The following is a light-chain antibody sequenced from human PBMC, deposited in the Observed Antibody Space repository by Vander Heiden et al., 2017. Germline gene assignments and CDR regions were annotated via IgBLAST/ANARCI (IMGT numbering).Light chain of an antibody. CDR3: EQHSTKT. J-gene: IGKJ1*01. CDR1: QSVLSSFNSKNH. V-gene: IGKV4-1*01. Sequence: DIVLTLSPDSLALSLGERATINCKSSQSVLSSFNSKNHLAWFRQKPRQPPELLIYWASTRESGVPDRFSGSGSGTDFTLTISNMQAEDVAVYYCEQHSTKTFGQGTKVEIK. CDR2: WAS.